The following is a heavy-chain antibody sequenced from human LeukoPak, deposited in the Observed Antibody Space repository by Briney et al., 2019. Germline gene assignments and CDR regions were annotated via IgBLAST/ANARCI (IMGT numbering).Heavy chain of an antibody. CDR2: INHSGST. J-gene: IGHJ4*02. V-gene: IGHV4-34*01. CDR3: AIESYCGGDCSFDY. D-gene: IGHD2-21*02. Sequence: SETLSLTCAVYGGSFSGYYWSWIRQPPGKGLEWIGEINHSGSTNYNPSLKSRVTTSVDTSKNQFSLKLSSVTAADTAVYYCAIESYCGGDCSFDYWGQGTLVTVSS. CDR1: GGSFSGYY.